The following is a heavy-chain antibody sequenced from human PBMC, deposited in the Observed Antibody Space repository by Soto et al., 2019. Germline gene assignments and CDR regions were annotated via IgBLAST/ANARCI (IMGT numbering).Heavy chain of an antibody. CDR2: INDDGIST. V-gene: IGHV3-74*01. CDR1: GFTFSMYW. J-gene: IGHJ4*02. D-gene: IGHD3-22*01. CDR3: AKATYYYDSSGYYPFDY. Sequence: GGSLRLSCAASGFTFSMYWMHWVRQVPGKGPEWVSRINDDGISTYYADSVKGRFTISRDNSKNTLYLQMNSLRAEDTAVYYCAKATYYYDSSGYYPFDYWGQGTLVTAPQ.